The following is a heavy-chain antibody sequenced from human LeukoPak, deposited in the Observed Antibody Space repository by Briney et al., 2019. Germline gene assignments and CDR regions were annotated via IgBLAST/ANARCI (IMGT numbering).Heavy chain of an antibody. V-gene: IGHV4-39*07. CDR2: IYYSGST. CDR3: ARDRIAAAGVDY. J-gene: IGHJ4*02. D-gene: IGHD6-13*01. Sequence: SETLSLTCTVSGGSLSSSSYYWGWIRQPPGKGLEWIGSIYYSGSTYYNPSLKSRVTISVDTSKNQFSLKLSSVTAADTAVYYCARDRIAAAGVDYWGQGTLVTVSS. CDR1: GGSLSSSSYY.